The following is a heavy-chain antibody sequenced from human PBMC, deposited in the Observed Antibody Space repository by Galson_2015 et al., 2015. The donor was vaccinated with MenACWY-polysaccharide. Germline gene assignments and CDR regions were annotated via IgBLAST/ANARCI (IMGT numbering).Heavy chain of an antibody. D-gene: IGHD6-13*01. Sequence: QSGAEVKKPGESLKISCKGSGYSFSNYWIGWVRQMPGKGLKWMGIIYPGDSDTRYSPSFQGQVSISADKSISTVYLQWSSLKASDTAIYYCARHGSRSWDSWFDPWGQGTLVIVSS. V-gene: IGHV5-51*01. J-gene: IGHJ5*02. CDR2: IYPGDSDT. CDR1: GYSFSNYW. CDR3: ARHGSRSWDSWFDP.